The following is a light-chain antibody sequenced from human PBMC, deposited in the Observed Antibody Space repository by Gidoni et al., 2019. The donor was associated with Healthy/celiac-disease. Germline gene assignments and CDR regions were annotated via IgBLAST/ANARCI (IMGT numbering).Light chain of an antibody. Sequence: AIQLTQSTSPLSASVGDTVTITCRASQVITNTLALYQQKTGKAPDLLIFDVSTLQSGVTTRFSGSVSGIDFTLTFTGLQPEYCATYFCQHYNDCTPTFGGXTEVEIK. CDR2: DVS. J-gene: IGKJ4*01. CDR3: QHYNDCTPT. CDR1: QVITNT. V-gene: IGKV1-13*02.